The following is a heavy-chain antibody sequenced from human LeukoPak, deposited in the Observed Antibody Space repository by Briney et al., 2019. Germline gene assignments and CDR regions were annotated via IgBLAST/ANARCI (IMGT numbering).Heavy chain of an antibody. CDR3: ARSATKTSCYTCSGFDY. D-gene: IGHD2-2*02. Sequence: ASVKVSCKASGYTFTGYYMHWVRQAPGQGLEWMGWINPNSGGTNYAQKFQGGVTMTRDTSISTAYVELSRLRSDDTAVYYCARSATKTSCYTCSGFDYWGQGTLVTVSS. CDR1: GYTFTGYY. CDR2: INPNSGGT. V-gene: IGHV1-2*02. J-gene: IGHJ4*02.